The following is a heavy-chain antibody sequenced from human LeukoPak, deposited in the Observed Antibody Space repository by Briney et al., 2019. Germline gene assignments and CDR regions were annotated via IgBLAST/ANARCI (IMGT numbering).Heavy chain of an antibody. Sequence: SETLSLTCAVYGGSFSGYYWSWIRQPPGKGLEWIGEINHSGSTNYNPSLKSRVTISVDTSKNQFSLKLSSVTAADTVVYYCARGSNSSGYYDYWGQGTLVTVSS. CDR1: GGSFSGYY. CDR2: INHSGST. J-gene: IGHJ4*02. V-gene: IGHV4-34*01. D-gene: IGHD3-22*01. CDR3: ARGSNSSGYYDY.